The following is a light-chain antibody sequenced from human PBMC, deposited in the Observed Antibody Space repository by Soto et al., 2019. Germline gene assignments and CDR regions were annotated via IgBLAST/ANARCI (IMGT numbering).Light chain of an antibody. Sequence: QLTQSPSSLSASVVDRVTITCRASQGISSYFAWYQQKPGKAPKLLIYGASTLQSGVPSRFSGSGSGTDFTLTISSLQPDDFAIYYCQQYNSYWTFGQGTKVDIK. V-gene: IGKV1-9*01. CDR3: QQYNSYWT. CDR1: QGISSY. CDR2: GAS. J-gene: IGKJ1*01.